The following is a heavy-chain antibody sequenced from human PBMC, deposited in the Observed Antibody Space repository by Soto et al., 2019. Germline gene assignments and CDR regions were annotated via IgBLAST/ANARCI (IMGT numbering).Heavy chain of an antibody. J-gene: IGHJ4*02. CDR2: INHSGST. CDR1: GGSFSGYY. Sequence: QVQLQQWGAGLLKPSETLSLICAVYGGSFSGYYWSWIRQPPGKGLEWIGEINHSGSTNYNPSLKSRVTISVDTSKNQFSLKLSSVTAADTAVYYCARGGGNWEYYFDYWGQGTLVTVSS. CDR3: ARGGGNWEYYFDY. D-gene: IGHD2-15*01. V-gene: IGHV4-34*01.